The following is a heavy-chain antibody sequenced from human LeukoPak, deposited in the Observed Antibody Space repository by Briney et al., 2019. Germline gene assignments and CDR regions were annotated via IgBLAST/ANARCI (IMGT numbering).Heavy chain of an antibody. J-gene: IGHJ4*01. D-gene: IGHD4-23*01. CDR1: GYTFTGFA. CDR3: AKVAAYGGIDN. V-gene: IGHV1-8*01. CDR2: MNPNSGKT. Sequence: ASVKVSCKASGYTFTGFAIHWVRQATGKGLEWMGWMNPNSGKTGYAQKFQGRVTMTGNTSIDTAYMELSSLRSEDTAVYYCAKVAAYGGIDNCGHGTLVTVSS.